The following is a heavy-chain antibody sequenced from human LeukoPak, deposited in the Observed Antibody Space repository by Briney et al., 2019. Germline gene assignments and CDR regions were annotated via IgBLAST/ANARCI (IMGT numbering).Heavy chain of an antibody. CDR2: ISDGGSTT. Sequence: GGSLRLSCAASGFTFSSYWMHWVRQAPGKGLVWVSRISDGGSTTTYADSVKGRFTISRDNSKNTVYLQMNSLRAEDTAMYYCARRDDHNGRDYWGQGTLVTVSS. CDR3: ARRDDHNGRDY. J-gene: IGHJ4*02. V-gene: IGHV3-74*01. D-gene: IGHD5-24*01. CDR1: GFTFSSYW.